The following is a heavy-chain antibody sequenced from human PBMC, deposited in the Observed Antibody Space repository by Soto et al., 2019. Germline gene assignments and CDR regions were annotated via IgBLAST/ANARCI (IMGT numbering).Heavy chain of an antibody. CDR1: GGSISSYY. CDR2: IFHSGST. V-gene: IGHV4-59*01. CDR3: ARGDGFDYMDV. J-gene: IGHJ6*03. D-gene: IGHD5-12*01. Sequence: SETLSLTCTVSGGSISSYYWSWIRQPPGKGPEWIGQIFHSGSTNYNPSLKSRVTISVDTSKNQFSLKLTSVTAADTAVYYCARGDGFDYMDVWGKGTTVTVSS.